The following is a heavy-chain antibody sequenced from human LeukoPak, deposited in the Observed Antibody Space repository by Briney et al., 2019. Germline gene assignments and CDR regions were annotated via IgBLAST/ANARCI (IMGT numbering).Heavy chain of an antibody. CDR1: GYTFTGYY. CDR2: INPNSGGT. J-gene: IGHJ4*02. CDR3: ARGYSYGFDY. V-gene: IGHV1-2*06. Sequence: GASVTVSCKASGYTFTGYYVHWVRQAPGQGLEWMGRINPNSGGTNYAQKFQGRVTMTRDTSISTAYMELSRLRSDDTAVYYCARGYSYGFDYWGQGTLVTVSS. D-gene: IGHD5-18*01.